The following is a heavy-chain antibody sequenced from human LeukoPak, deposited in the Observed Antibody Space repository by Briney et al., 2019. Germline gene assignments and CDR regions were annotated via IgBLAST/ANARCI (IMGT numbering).Heavy chain of an antibody. D-gene: IGHD2-21*02. V-gene: IGHV3-48*02. CDR1: GFTFSRFS. J-gene: IGHJ6*02. CDR2: ISSSSRTI. CDR3: APWGAYCGGDCYPSNYYGMDV. Sequence: PGGSLRLSCAASGFTFSRFSMNWVRQAPGKGLEWVSYISSSSRTIYYTDSVKGRFTISRDNAKNSLYLQMNSLRDEDTAVYYCAPWGAYCGGDCYPSNYYGMDVWGQGTTVTVSS.